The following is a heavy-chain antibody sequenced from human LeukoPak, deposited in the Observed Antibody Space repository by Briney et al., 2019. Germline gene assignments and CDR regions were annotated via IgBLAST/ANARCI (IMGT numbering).Heavy chain of an antibody. Sequence: PGRSLRLSCAASGFTLSSYAMHWVRQAPGKGLEWVAVISYDGSNKYYADSVKGRFTISRDDSMTTLYLQMSRLRAEDTAVYYCARDTDTSGYYPDDYWGQGALVTVSS. J-gene: IGHJ4*02. CDR1: GFTLSSYA. CDR2: ISYDGSNK. D-gene: IGHD3-22*01. V-gene: IGHV3-30-3*01. CDR3: ARDTDTSGYYPDDY.